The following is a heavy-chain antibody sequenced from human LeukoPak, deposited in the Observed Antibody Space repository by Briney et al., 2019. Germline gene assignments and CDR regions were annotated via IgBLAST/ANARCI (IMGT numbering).Heavy chain of an antibody. CDR1: GYTFTGYY. J-gene: IGHJ3*02. D-gene: IGHD5-24*01. CDR3: ARDSDLNGCNWEAFDI. V-gene: IGHV1-2*02. Sequence: ASVKVSCKASGYTFTGYYMHWVRQAPGQGLEWMGWINPNSGGTNYAQKFQGRVTMTRDTSISTAYMELSRLRSDDTAVYYCARDSDLNGCNWEAFDIWGQGTMVTVSS. CDR2: INPNSGGT.